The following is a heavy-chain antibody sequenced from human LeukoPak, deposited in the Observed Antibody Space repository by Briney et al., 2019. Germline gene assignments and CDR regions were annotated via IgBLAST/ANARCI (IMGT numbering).Heavy chain of an antibody. CDR3: ARGSVAARPNRYYYYYMDV. CDR1: GYTFTSYG. Sequence: GASVKVSCKASGYTFTSYGISWVRQAPGQGLEWMGWISAYNGNTNYAQKLQGRVTVTTDTSTSTAYMELRSLRSDDTAVYYCARGSVAARPNRYYYYYMDVWGKGTTVTVSS. D-gene: IGHD6-6*01. J-gene: IGHJ6*03. CDR2: ISAYNGNT. V-gene: IGHV1-18*01.